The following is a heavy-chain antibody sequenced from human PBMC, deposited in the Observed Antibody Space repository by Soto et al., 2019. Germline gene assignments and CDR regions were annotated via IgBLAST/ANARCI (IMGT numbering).Heavy chain of an antibody. CDR1: GGTFSSYA. V-gene: IGHV1-69*01. J-gene: IGHJ6*02. CDR3: TRGSGSYYDSLEFSPSYYYDGMDV. D-gene: IGHD3-22*01. CDR2: IIPIFGTA. Sequence: QVQLVQSGAEVKKPGSSVKVSCKASGGTFSSYAISWVRQAPGQGLEWMGGIIPIFGTANYAQKFHGRVTITADESTSTADMELSSLRSEETDVYYCTRGSGSYYDSLEFSPSYYYDGMDVWGQGTTVTVSS.